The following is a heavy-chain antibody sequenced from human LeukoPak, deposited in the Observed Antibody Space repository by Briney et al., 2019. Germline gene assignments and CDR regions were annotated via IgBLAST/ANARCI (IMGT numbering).Heavy chain of an antibody. V-gene: IGHV3-7*01. CDR3: TRAGGYGSGSSYYYMDV. J-gene: IGHJ6*03. Sequence: PGGSLRLSCADSGFTFSSYWISWVRQAPGKGLEWVANINEDGSEKYYVDSVKGRFTISRDNAKNSLYLQMNSLRAEDTAVYYCTRAGGYGSGSSYYYMDVWGKGTTVTVSS. CDR1: GFTFSSYW. D-gene: IGHD3-10*01. CDR2: INEDGSEK.